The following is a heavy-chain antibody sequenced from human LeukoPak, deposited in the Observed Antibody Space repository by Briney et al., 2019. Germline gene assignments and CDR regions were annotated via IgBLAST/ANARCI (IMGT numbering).Heavy chain of an antibody. Sequence: GGSLRLSCAASGFTFSSYGMHWVRQAPGKGLEWVTFIPYDGIIKYLADSVKGRFTISRDNSKNTVYLQMNSLRAEDTAVYYCAKAPLVVAASHYFDYWGQGTLVTVSS. D-gene: IGHD2-15*01. CDR1: GFTFSSYG. J-gene: IGHJ4*02. V-gene: IGHV3-30*02. CDR2: IPYDGIIK. CDR3: AKAPLVVAASHYFDY.